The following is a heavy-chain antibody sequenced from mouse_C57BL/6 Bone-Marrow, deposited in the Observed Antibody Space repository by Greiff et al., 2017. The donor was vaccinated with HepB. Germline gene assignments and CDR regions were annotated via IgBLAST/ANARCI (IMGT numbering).Heavy chain of an antibody. CDR2: ISDGGSYT. V-gene: IGHV5-4*01. J-gene: IGHJ1*03. CDR3: ARDDDYDWYFDV. D-gene: IGHD2-4*01. Sequence: DVMLVESGGGLVKPGGSLKLSCAASGFTFSSYAMSWVRQTPEKRLEWVATISDGGSYTYYPDNVKGRFTISRDNAKNNLYLQMSHLKSEDTAMYYCARDDDYDWYFDVWGTGTTVTVSS. CDR1: GFTFSSYA.